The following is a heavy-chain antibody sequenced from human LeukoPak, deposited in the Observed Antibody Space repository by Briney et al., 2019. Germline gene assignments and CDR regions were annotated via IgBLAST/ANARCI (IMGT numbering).Heavy chain of an antibody. Sequence: ASVKVSCKASGYTFTSYAMHWVRRAPGQRLEWMGWINAGNGNTKYSQKFQGRVTITRDTSASTAYMELSSLRSEDTAVYYCAKAHCSSTSCYVYYYYGMDVWGQGTTVTVSS. V-gene: IGHV1-3*01. D-gene: IGHD2-2*01. CDR2: INAGNGNT. CDR1: GYTFTSYA. J-gene: IGHJ6*02. CDR3: AKAHCSSTSCYVYYYYGMDV.